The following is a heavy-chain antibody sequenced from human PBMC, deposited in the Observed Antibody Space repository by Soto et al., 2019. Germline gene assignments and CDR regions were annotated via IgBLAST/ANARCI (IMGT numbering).Heavy chain of an antibody. CDR3: AKDLGRREIDV. V-gene: IGHV3-23*01. D-gene: IGHD1-26*01. CDR2: ISGSGSST. J-gene: IGHJ6*02. Sequence: GGSLRLSCAASGFTFSSYAMSWVRQAPGKGLEWVSAISGSGSSTYYADSVKGRFTISRDNSKNTVYLQVNSLRAEDTAVYYCAKDLGRREIDVWGQGTTVTVSS. CDR1: GFTFSSYA.